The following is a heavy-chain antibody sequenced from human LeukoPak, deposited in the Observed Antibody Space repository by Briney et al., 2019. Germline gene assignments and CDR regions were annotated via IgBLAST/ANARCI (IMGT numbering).Heavy chain of an antibody. CDR2: ISSSGSTI. J-gene: IGHJ3*02. V-gene: IGHV3-48*03. CDR1: GFTFSTYE. D-gene: IGHD6-19*01. CDR3: AGGRGGISVAATSAFDI. Sequence: GGSLRLSCAASGFTFSTYEMNWVRQAPGKGLEWVSYISSSGSTIYYADSVKGRFTISRDNAKNSLYLQMNSLRAEDTAVYYCAGGRGGISVAATSAFDIWGRGTMVTVSS.